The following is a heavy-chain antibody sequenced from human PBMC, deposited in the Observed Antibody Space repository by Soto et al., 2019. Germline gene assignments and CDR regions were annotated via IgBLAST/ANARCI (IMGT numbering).Heavy chain of an antibody. Sequence: GGSLRLSCAASGFTVSSNYMSWVRQAPGKGLEWVSVIYSGGSTYYADSVKGRFTISRHNSKNTLYLQMNSLRAEDTAVYYCARGGALKYYYGSGSYYPRPYYYYGMDVWGQAPTVTVSS. CDR3: ARGGALKYYYGSGSYYPRPYYYYGMDV. D-gene: IGHD3-10*01. CDR1: GFTVSSNY. J-gene: IGHJ6*02. V-gene: IGHV3-53*04. CDR2: IYSGGST.